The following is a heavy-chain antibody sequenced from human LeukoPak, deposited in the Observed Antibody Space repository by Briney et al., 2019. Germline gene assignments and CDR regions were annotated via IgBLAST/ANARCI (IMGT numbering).Heavy chain of an antibody. CDR2: ISGSGGST. V-gene: IGHV3-23*01. J-gene: IGHJ6*03. CDR1: GFTFSSYG. CDR3: ATHLYSYYYMDV. Sequence: GGTLRLSCAASGFTFSSYGMSWVRQAPGKGLEWVSAISGSGGSTYYADSVKGRFTISRDNSKNTLYLRMNSLRAEDTAVHYCATHLYSYYYMDVWGKGTTVTISS.